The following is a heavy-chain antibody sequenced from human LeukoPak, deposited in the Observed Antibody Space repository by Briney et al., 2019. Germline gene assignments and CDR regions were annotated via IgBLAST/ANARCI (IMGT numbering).Heavy chain of an antibody. J-gene: IGHJ5*02. D-gene: IGHD3-16*02. V-gene: IGHV1-24*01. Sequence: ASVKVSCKVSGYTLTELSMHWVRQAPGKGLEWMGGFDPEDGETIYAQKFQGRVTMTEDTSTDTAYMELSSLRSEDTAVYYCATLSPYDYVWGSYPKPFDPWGQGTLVTVSS. CDR1: GYTLTELS. CDR2: FDPEDGET. CDR3: ATLSPYDYVWGSYPKPFDP.